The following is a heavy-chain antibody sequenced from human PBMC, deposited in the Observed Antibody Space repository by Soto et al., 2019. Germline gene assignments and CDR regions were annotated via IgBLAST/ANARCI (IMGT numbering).Heavy chain of an antibody. J-gene: IGHJ4*02. Sequence: QVQLVESGGGVVPPGRSLRLSCAASGFTFSSYGMHWVLQAPGKGLEWVAVIWNYGRTKYYADSVKGRFTSSRDNSQNTMYLQINSLRAEDTAVYYCARGPPAIVVVPAAYDYWGQGTLVTVSS. CDR3: ARGPPAIVVVPAAYDY. CDR1: GFTFSSYG. D-gene: IGHD2-2*01. CDR2: IWNYGRTK. V-gene: IGHV3-33*01.